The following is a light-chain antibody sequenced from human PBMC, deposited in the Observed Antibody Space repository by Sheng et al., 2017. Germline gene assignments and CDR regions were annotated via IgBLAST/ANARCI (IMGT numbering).Light chain of an antibody. CDR2: DVS. V-gene: IGLV2-14*03. CDR1: SSDVGGYNY. CDR3: SSYTSSSTPYV. Sequence: QSALTQPASVSGSPGQSITISCTGTSSDVGGYNYVSWYQQHPGKAPKLMIYDVSNRPSGVSNRFSGSKSGNTASLTISGLQAEDEADYYCSSYTSSSTPYVFGTGTQGHRP. J-gene: IGLJ1*01.